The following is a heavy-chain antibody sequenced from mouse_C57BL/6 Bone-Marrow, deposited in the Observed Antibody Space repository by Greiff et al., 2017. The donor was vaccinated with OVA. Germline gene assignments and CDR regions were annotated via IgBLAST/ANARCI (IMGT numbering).Heavy chain of an antibody. CDR2: IRSKSNNYAT. D-gene: IGHD3-2*02. J-gene: IGHJ3*01. Sequence: GGGLVQPKGSLKLSCAASGFSFNTYAMNWVRQAPGKGLEWVARIRSKSNNYATYYADSVKDRFTISRDDSESMLYLQMNNLKTEDTAMYYCVRHGSSGYVWFAYWGQGTLVTVSA. CDR3: VRHGSSGYVWFAY. V-gene: IGHV10-1*01. CDR1: GFSFNTYA.